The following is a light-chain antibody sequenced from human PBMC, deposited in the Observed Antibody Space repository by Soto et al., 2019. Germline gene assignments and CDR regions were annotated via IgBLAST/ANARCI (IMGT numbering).Light chain of an antibody. CDR2: DNN. J-gene: IGLJ2*01. Sequence: QSVLTQPPSVSAAPGQKVTISCSGRSSNIGNNYVSWYQQLPGTAPKLLIYDNNKRPSGIPDRFFGSKTGTSATLGITGLQTGDEADYYCGTWDNSLSVVVLGGGTKVTVL. V-gene: IGLV1-51*01. CDR1: SSNIGNNY. CDR3: GTWDNSLSVVV.